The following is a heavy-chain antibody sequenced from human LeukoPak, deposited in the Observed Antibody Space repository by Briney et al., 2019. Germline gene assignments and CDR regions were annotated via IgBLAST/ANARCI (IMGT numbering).Heavy chain of an antibody. CDR2: IYPGDSDT. CDR3: VRNPSKSYLGWFDP. D-gene: IGHD3-16*01. Sequence: GESLKISWKGSGYRFTSYWIGWLGQMPGKGLEWMGIIYPGDSDTRYSPSFQGQVTISADKSISTAYLQWSSLKASDTAMYYCVRNPSKSYLGWFDPWGQGTLVTVSS. CDR1: GYRFTSYW. J-gene: IGHJ5*02. V-gene: IGHV5-51*01.